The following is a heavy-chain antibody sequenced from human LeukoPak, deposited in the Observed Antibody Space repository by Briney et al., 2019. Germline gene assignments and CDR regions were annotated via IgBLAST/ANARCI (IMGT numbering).Heavy chain of an antibody. V-gene: IGHV4-59*01. J-gene: IGHJ3*02. CDR1: GGSISSYY. CDR2: IYYSGST. CDR3: ATGITRKAFDI. Sequence: PSETLSLTCTVSGGSISSYYWSWIRQPPGKGLEWIGYIYYSGSTNYNPSLKSRVTISVDTSKNQFSLKLSSVTAADTAVYYCATGITRKAFDIRGQGTMVTVSS. D-gene: IGHD1-14*01.